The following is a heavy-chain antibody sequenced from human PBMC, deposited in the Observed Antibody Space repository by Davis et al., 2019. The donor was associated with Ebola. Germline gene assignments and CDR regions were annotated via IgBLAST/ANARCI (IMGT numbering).Heavy chain of an antibody. D-gene: IGHD6-13*01. CDR3: ARREAGSNWSVDY. Sequence: GESLKISCAASGFTFSDYYMSWIRQAPGKGLEWVSYISSSGSTIYYADSVKGRFTISRDNAKNSPYLQMNSLRAEDTAVYYCARREAGSNWSVDYWGQGTLVTVSS. V-gene: IGHV3-11*04. J-gene: IGHJ4*02. CDR1: GFTFSDYY. CDR2: ISSSGSTI.